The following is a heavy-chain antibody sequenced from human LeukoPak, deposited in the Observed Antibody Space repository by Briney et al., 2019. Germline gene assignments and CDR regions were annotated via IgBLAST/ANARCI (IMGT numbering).Heavy chain of an antibody. CDR3: TRSLKYFDY. CDR1: DFTVSSHY. Sequence: PGGSLRLSCAASDFTVSSHYMSWVRQAPGKGLGWVSLIETVGTTYYGDSVQGRFTISRDNSKNTLYLQMNSLRAEDTAVYYCTRSLKYFDYWGQGTLVTVSS. V-gene: IGHV3-66*01. CDR2: IETVGTT. D-gene: IGHD3-16*01. J-gene: IGHJ4*02.